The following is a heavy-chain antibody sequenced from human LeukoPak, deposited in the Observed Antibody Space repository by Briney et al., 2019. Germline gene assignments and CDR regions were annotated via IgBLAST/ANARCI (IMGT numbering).Heavy chain of an antibody. V-gene: IGHV4-59*02. CDR1: GASVSSSH. CDR3: SEGYFEPFDH. J-gene: IGHJ4*02. CDR2: LSYTGKT. D-gene: IGHD2/OR15-2a*01. Sequence: TSETLSLTCVVSGASVSSSHWNWIRQLPGKRLEWIGCLSYTGKTDYNPSLTSRVAISLGTSKNQVSPKLRSVTAADTAVYYCSEGYFEPFDHWGQGTLVTVSS.